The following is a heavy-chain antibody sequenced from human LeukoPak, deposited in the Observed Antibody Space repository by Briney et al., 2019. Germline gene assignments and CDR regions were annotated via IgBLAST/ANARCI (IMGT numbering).Heavy chain of an antibody. J-gene: IGHJ4*02. CDR3: ARDMVGDYVF. Sequence: SGGSLRLSCAASGFTFSSYAMSWVRQAPGKGLEWVSSISSSSSYIYYADSVKGRFTISRDNAKNSLYLQMNSLRAEDTAVYYCARDMVGDYVFWGQGTLVTVSS. CDR1: GFTFSSYA. V-gene: IGHV3-21*01. D-gene: IGHD4-17*01. CDR2: ISSSSSYI.